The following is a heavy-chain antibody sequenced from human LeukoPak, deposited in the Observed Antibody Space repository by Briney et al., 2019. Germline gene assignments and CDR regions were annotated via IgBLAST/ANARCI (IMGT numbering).Heavy chain of an antibody. CDR3: ARAPYCSSTSCYRYFQH. J-gene: IGHJ1*01. CDR2: IYTSGST. CDR1: GGSISSGSYY. D-gene: IGHD2-2*02. V-gene: IGHV4-61*02. Sequence: SETLSLTCTVSGGSISSGSYYWSWIRQPAGKGLEWIGRIYTSGSTNYNPSLKSRVTISVDTSKNQFSLKLSSVTAADTAVYYCARAPYCSSTSCYRYFQHWGQGTLVTVSS.